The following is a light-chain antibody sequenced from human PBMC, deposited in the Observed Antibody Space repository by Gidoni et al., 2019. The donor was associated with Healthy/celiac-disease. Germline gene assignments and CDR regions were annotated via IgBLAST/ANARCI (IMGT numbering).Light chain of an antibody. CDR2: DAS. J-gene: IGKJ4*01. CDR1: QIVSSY. Sequence: EIVLTLSPATLSLSPGERATLSCRASQIVSSYLAWYQQKPGQAPRLLIYDASNRATGLPDRFSGSGSGTEFTLTISSLEHEDFAVYYCQQRSNWPPVTFGGGTKVEIK. V-gene: IGKV3-11*01. CDR3: QQRSNWPPVT.